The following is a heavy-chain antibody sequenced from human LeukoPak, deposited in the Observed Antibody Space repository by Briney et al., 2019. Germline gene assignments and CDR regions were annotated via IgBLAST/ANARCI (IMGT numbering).Heavy chain of an antibody. CDR2: IYHSGST. J-gene: IGHJ4*02. D-gene: IGHD5-12*01. CDR3: ARGGGYASPIGY. CDR1: GGSISTYY. V-gene: IGHV4-59*01. Sequence: PSETLSLTCTLSGGSISTYYWSWIRQPPGKGLEWIGYIYHSGSTNYNPSLKSGVPISVDTSKKQFSLKLSSVTAADTAVYYCARGGGYASPIGYWGQGALVTVSS.